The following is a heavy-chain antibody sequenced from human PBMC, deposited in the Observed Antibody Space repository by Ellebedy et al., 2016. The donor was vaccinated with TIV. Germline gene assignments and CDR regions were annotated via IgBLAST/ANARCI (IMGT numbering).Heavy chain of an antibody. V-gene: IGHV3-73*01. CDR3: ARQVGDFWVGPDYGLDV. J-gene: IGHJ6*02. CDR1: GFDFSFSG. CDR2: TRIKAKNYAA. D-gene: IGHD3-3*01. Sequence: PGGSLRLSCGASGFDFSFSGLHWVRQAPGKGLEWVASTRIKAKNYAAEYSESVKGRFIVSRDDSKNTAYLQMNSLKTEDTAKYFCARQVGDFWVGPDYGLDVWGQGTTVTVSS.